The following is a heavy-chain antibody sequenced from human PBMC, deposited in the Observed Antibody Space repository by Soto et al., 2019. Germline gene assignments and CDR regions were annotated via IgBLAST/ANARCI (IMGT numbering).Heavy chain of an antibody. D-gene: IGHD2-21*01. Sequence: QVQLMQSGAEVKEPGASVKVACKASGYSFTTYGIIWVRQAPGLGLEWMAWISTYHGNVKYADNLQGRVTVTTDTSTSTAYMELRSLRSDDTAIYYCARGGYSTSSTWHWYFDLWGRGTLLTVSS. CDR3: ARGGYSTSSTWHWYFDL. CDR1: GYSFTTYG. J-gene: IGHJ2*01. CDR2: ISTYHGNV. V-gene: IGHV1-18*01.